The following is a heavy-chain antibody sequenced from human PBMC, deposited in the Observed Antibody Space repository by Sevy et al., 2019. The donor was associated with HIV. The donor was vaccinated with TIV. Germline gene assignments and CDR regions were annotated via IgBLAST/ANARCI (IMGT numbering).Heavy chain of an antibody. D-gene: IGHD3-16*01. J-gene: IGHJ5*02. CDR1: GGPITHYY. CDR3: ASHEDWGSSSYFRLDP. Sequence: SETLSLTCTVSGGPITHYYWSWLRQPPGKGLQWIGNIFYTGSTNYNPSFKSRVTISLDRSKNQFSLKLTSVTAADTAMYYCASHEDWGSSSYFRLDPWGQGTLVTVSS. CDR2: IFYTGST. V-gene: IGHV4-59*01.